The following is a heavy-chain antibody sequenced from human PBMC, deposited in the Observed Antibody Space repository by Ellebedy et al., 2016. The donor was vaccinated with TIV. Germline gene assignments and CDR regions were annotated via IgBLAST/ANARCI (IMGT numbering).Heavy chain of an antibody. V-gene: IGHV3-23*01. Sequence: GESLKFSCAASGFTFNNFGMSWGRQSPGKGLEWVSSLDTSGDRTHYADSVKGRFTISRDNSRNIVYLQLNSLRVDDTAIYYCALQLWEPYYWGQGTLVTVSS. CDR2: LDTSGDRT. CDR1: GFTFNNFG. D-gene: IGHD5-24*01. CDR3: ALQLWEPYY. J-gene: IGHJ4*02.